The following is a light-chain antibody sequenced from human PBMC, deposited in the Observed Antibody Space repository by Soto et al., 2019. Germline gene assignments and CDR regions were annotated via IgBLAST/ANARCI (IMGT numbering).Light chain of an antibody. V-gene: IGKV3-15*01. J-gene: IGKJ3*01. CDR1: PGVCSN. CDR3: QQYNNWPFT. Sequence: IGKKQVSAPPSVSPREKTTLPRQAHPGVCSNLAWYQQKPGQAPRLLIYCASTRATGIPARFSGSGSGTEFTLTISSLQSEDFAVYYCQQYNNWPFTFGPGTKVDIK. CDR2: CAS.